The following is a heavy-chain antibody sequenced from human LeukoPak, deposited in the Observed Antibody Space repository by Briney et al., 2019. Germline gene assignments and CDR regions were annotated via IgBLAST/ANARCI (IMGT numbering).Heavy chain of an antibody. D-gene: IGHD3-10*01. CDR3: ARPRWAYYYGSGSLNWFDP. V-gene: IGHV4-34*01. Sequence: SETLSLTCAVYGGSFSGYYWSWIRQPPGEGLEWIGEINHSGSTNYNPSLKSRVTISVDTSKNQFSLKLSSVTAADTAVYYCARPRWAYYYGSGSLNWFDPWGQGTLVTVSS. CDR2: INHSGST. CDR1: GGSFSGYY. J-gene: IGHJ5*02.